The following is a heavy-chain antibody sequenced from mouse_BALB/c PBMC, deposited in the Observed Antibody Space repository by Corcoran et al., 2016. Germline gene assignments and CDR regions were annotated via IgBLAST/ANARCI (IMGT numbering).Heavy chain of an antibody. D-gene: IGHD1-2*01. Sequence: QVQLQQPGAEHVKPGDPVKLSCKASGYTFTSYWMNWVKQRPGRGLAWIGRIDPSDSETHYNQKFKDKATLTVDKSSSTAYIQLSSLTSEDSAVYYCARGTTAWYFDVWGAGTTVTVYS. J-gene: IGHJ1*01. CDR1: GYTFTSYW. CDR3: ARGTTAWYFDV. CDR2: IDPSDSET. V-gene: IGHV1-69*02.